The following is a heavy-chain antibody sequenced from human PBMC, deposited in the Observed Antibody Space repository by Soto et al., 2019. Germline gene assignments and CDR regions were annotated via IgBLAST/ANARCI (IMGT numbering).Heavy chain of an antibody. CDR1: GGSISSGGYY. V-gene: IGHV4-31*03. Sequence: QVQLQESGPGLVKPSQTLSLTCTVSGGSISSGGYYWSWIRQHPGKGLEWIGYIYYSGSTYYNPSRKSRVTISVETPKNQFSLNRSSVTAADTAVYYCATFGSSWYGERTFDYWGQGTLVTVSS. J-gene: IGHJ4*02. CDR2: IYYSGST. D-gene: IGHD6-13*01. CDR3: ATFGSSWYGERTFDY.